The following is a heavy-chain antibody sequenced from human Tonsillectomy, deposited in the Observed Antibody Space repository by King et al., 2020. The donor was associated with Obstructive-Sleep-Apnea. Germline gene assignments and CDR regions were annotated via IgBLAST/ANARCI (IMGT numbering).Heavy chain of an antibody. CDR2: IYAVGST. Sequence: EVQLVESGGGLVQPGGSLRLSCAASGFTVSSKYMSWVRQAPGKGLEWVAGIYAVGSTYYADSVKGRFTISRDNSKNTVYLQMKSLRAEDTAVYFCARDLVMDVWGQGTTVTVSS. CDR3: ARDLVMDV. CDR1: GFTVSSKY. J-gene: IGHJ6*02. D-gene: IGHD2-8*02. V-gene: IGHV3-66*01.